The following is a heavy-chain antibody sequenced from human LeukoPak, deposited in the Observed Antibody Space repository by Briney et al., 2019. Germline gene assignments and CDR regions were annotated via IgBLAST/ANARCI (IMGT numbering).Heavy chain of an antibody. CDR2: ISSSSSYT. V-gene: IGHV3-11*06. D-gene: IGHD5-24*01. CDR1: GFTFSDYY. CDR3: ARAPQGWLQDY. J-gene: IGHJ4*02. Sequence: GGSLRLSCAASGFTFSDYYMSWIRQAPGKGLEWVSYISSSSSYTNYADSVKGRFTISRDNAKNSLYLQMSSLRAEDTAVYYCARAPQGWLQDYWGQGTLVTVSS.